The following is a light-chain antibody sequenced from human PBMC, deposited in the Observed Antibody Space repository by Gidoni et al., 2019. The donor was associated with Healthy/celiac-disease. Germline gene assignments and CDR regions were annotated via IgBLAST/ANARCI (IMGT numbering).Light chain of an antibody. V-gene: IGKV3-11*01. CDR2: DSS. CDR1: QSVSSY. CDR3: QQRSNCLCS. Sequence: EFVLTQSPATMSLSPGERATLSCRASQSVSSYLAWYQQKPGQAPRLLIYDSSNRATGIPARFSGSGSGTDFTLTISSLEPEDFAVYYCQQRSNCLCSFGEGTKLEIK. J-gene: IGKJ2*04.